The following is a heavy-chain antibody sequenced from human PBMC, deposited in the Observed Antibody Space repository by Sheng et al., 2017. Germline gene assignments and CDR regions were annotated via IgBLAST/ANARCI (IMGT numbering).Heavy chain of an antibody. J-gene: IGHJ4*02. Sequence: QVQLQESGPGLVKPSETLSLTCTVSGGSISSYYWSWIRQPPGKGLEWIGYIYYSGSTNYNPSLKSRVTISVDTSKNQFSLKLSSVTAADTAVYYCARNRYCSGGSCSAGVXDYWGQGTLVTVSS. CDR1: GGSISSYY. CDR3: ARNRYCSGGSCSAGVXDY. D-gene: IGHD2-15*01. V-gene: IGHV4-59*01. CDR2: IYYSGST.